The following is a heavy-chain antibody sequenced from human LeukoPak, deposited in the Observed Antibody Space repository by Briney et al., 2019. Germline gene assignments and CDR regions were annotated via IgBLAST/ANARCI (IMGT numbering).Heavy chain of an antibody. CDR2: IIPILGIA. Sequence: ASVKVSCKASGGTFSSYAISWVRQAPGQGLEWMGRIIPILGIANYAQKFQGRVTITADKSTSTAYMELSSLRSEDTAVYYCARDLKGVVAAYVAYYYYGMDVWGQGTTVTVSS. D-gene: IGHD2-15*01. J-gene: IGHJ6*02. CDR3: ARDLKGVVAAYVAYYYYGMDV. CDR1: GGTFSSYA. V-gene: IGHV1-69*04.